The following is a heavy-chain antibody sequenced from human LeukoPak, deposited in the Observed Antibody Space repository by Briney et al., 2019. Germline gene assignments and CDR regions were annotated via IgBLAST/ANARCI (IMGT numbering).Heavy chain of an antibody. V-gene: IGHV3-66*01. Sequence: GGSLRLSCAASGFTVSNKYMNWVRQAPGKGLEWVSVIYSGGDTYYADSVKGRFTFSRDNSKNTLYLQMNSLRAEDTAVYYCARGRTDDYGDYFDYWGQGTLVTVSS. CDR1: GFTVSNKY. CDR2: IYSGGDT. CDR3: ARGRTDDYGDYFDY. D-gene: IGHD4-17*01. J-gene: IGHJ4*02.